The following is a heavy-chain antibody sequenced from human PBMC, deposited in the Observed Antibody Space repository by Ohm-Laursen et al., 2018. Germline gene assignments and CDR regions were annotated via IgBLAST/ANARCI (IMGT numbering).Heavy chain of an antibody. CDR1: GFSLSTSGMC. CDR2: LVWDDDK. J-gene: IGHJ3*02. D-gene: IGHD2-15*01. Sequence: TQTLTLTFTFSGFSLSTSGMCVSWIRQPPGKALEWLARLVWDDDKFYSTSLKTRLTISKDTSKNQVVLTMTNMDPVDTATYYCARGYCSGGSCSDAFDIWGQGTMVTVSS. V-gene: IGHV2-70*16. CDR3: ARGYCSGGSCSDAFDI.